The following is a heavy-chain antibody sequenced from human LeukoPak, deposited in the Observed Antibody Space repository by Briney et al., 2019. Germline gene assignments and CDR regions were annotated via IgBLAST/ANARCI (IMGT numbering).Heavy chain of an antibody. J-gene: IGHJ3*01. CDR3: ARDRNYYDL. CDR1: GFTFSGYS. CDR2: ITSSSSAI. V-gene: IGHV3-48*04. Sequence: PGGCLRLSCAASGFTFSGYSMNWVRQAPGKGLEWVSYITSSSSAIYYADSVKGRFTISRDNAKNTLYLQMNSLRAEDTAVYYCARDRNYYDLWGQGTMVTVSS. D-gene: IGHD3-10*01.